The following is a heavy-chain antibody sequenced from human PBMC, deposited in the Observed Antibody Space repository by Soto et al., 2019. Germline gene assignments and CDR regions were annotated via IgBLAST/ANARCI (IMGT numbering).Heavy chain of an antibody. CDR1: GYSFTSYW. CDR2: IYPGDSDT. Sequence: GESLKISCKGSGYSFTSYWIGWVRQMPGKGLEWMGIIYPGDSDTRYSPSFQGQVTISADKSISTAYLQWSSLKASDTAMYYCARNGLYRTAGTPPYYYYGMDVCGQGTTVTVSS. D-gene: IGHD6-13*01. V-gene: IGHV5-51*01. J-gene: IGHJ6*02. CDR3: ARNGLYRTAGTPPYYYYGMDV.